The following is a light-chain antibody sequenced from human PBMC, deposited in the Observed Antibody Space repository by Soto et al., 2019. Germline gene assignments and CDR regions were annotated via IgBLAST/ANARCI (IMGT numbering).Light chain of an antibody. V-gene: IGKV3-15*01. J-gene: IGKJ1*01. Sequence: EIVLTQSPATLSVSPGEGVTLSCRASQSVDINLAWYQQKPGQAPRLLIYGASTRATDMSGTFSGRGSGTEFTLTISNLRPEDFAVYYCQQYRSWPRTFGQGTKVDIK. CDR3: QQYRSWPRT. CDR1: QSVDIN. CDR2: GAS.